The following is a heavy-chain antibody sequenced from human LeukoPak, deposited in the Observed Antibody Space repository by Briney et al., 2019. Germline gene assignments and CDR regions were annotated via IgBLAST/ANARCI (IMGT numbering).Heavy chain of an antibody. J-gene: IGHJ5*02. CDR2: IYPGDSDT. V-gene: IGHV5-51*01. Sequence: GESLKISCKGSGYSFPSYWIGWVRQMPGKGLEWMGIIYPGDSDTRYSPSFQGQVTISADKSISTAYLQWSSLKASDTAMYYCARLIHSGSYSKGFDPWGQGTLVTVSS. D-gene: IGHD3-10*01. CDR1: GYSFPSYW. CDR3: ARLIHSGSYSKGFDP.